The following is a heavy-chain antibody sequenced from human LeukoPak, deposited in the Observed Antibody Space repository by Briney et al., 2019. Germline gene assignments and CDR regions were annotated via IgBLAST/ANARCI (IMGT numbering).Heavy chain of an antibody. V-gene: IGHV3-48*03. Sequence: AGSLTLSCAGSGFTFSNYEMNWVRQAPGKGLEWVSFISNSGSVIFYAYSGKGRFTISRDNAKRSLYLEMNGLRAEDTAIYYCASRVVGARFDYWGQGTLVTVSS. CDR3: ASRVVGARFDY. D-gene: IGHD1-26*01. CDR2: ISNSGSVI. CDR1: GFTFSNYE. J-gene: IGHJ4*02.